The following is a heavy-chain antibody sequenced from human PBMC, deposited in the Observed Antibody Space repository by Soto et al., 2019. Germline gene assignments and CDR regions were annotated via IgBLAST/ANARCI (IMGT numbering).Heavy chain of an antibody. D-gene: IGHD6-19*01. CDR2: IKSKTDGGTT. V-gene: IGHV3-15*01. CDR3: TPDTTSAGDYYGMDV. CDR1: GFTFSNAW. Sequence: GGSLRLSCAASGFTFSNAWMRWVRQAPGKGLEWVGRIKSKTDGGTTDYAAPVKGIFTNSRDDSKNTLYLQMKSLKTEDTAVYYCTPDTTSAGDYYGMDVWGQGTTVTVSS. J-gene: IGHJ6*02.